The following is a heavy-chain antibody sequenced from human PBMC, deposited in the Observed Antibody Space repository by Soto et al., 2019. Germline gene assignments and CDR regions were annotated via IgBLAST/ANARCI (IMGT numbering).Heavy chain of an antibody. CDR3: ARDPYSYGPKFGYFDY. J-gene: IGHJ4*02. CDR2: ISYDGSNK. D-gene: IGHD5-18*01. CDR1: GFTFSSYA. V-gene: IGHV3-30-3*01. Sequence: QVQLVESGGGVVQPGRSLRLSCAASGFTFSSYAMHWVRQAPGKGLEWVAVISYDGSNKYYVDSVKGRFTISRDNSKNTLYLQMNSLRAEDTAVYYCARDPYSYGPKFGYFDYWGQGTLVTVSS.